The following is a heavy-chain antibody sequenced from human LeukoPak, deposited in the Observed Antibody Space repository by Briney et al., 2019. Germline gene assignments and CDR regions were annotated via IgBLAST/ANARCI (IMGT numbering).Heavy chain of an antibody. CDR1: GGTFSSYA. CDR2: IIPILGIA. CDR3: ARQGSDY. V-gene: IGHV1-69*04. J-gene: IGHJ4*02. Sequence: ASVKVSRRASGGTFSSYAISWVRQAPGQGLEWMGRIIPILGIANYAQKFQGRVTITADKSTSTAYMELSSLKASDTAMYYCARQGSDYWGQGTLVTVSS.